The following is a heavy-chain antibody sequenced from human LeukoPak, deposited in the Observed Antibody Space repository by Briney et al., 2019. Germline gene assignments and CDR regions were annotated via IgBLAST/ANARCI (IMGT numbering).Heavy chain of an antibody. J-gene: IGHJ6*02. D-gene: IGHD2-21*02. CDR1: GDTFSSYG. CDR2: IIPILGIA. V-gene: IGHV1-69*04. CDR3: ARSHCGGDCDFYYYYVMDV. Sequence: GASVKVSCKASGDTFSSYGINWVRQAPGQGLEWMGRIIPILGIAKYAQKFQGRVTITADKSTSTADMELSSLRSEDTAVYYCARSHCGGDCDFYYYYVMDVWGQGTTVTVSS.